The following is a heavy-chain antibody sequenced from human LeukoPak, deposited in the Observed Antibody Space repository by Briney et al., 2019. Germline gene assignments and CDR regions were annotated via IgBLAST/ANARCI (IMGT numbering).Heavy chain of an antibody. J-gene: IGHJ6*04. CDR3: ARQRALGDYYYYYGMDV. CDR2: INHSGST. Sequence: SETLSLTCAVYGGSFSGYYWSWVRQPPGKGLEWIGEINHSGSTNYNPSLKSRVTISVDTSKNQSSLKLSSVTAADTAVYYCARQRALGDYYYYYGMDVWGKGTTATVSS. D-gene: IGHD6-25*01. CDR1: GGSFSGYY. V-gene: IGHV4-34*01.